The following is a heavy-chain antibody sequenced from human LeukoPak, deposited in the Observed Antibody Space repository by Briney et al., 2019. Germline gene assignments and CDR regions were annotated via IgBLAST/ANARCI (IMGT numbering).Heavy chain of an antibody. CDR3: ARTKMYHYDSSGYLDY. CDR1: GGSISSGGYY. V-gene: IGHV4-30-2*01. Sequence: SETLSLTCTVSGGSISSGGYYWSWIRQPPGKGLEWIGYIYHSGTTYYNPSLKSRVTVSVDRSKNQFSLKLSSVTAADTAVYYCARTKMYHYDSSGYLDYWGQGTLVTVSS. D-gene: IGHD3-22*01. J-gene: IGHJ4*02. CDR2: IYHSGTT.